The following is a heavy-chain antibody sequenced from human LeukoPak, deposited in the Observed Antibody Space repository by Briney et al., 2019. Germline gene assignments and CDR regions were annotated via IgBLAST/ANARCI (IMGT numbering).Heavy chain of an antibody. V-gene: IGHV4-4*07. CDR1: GVSISNYY. Sequence: SETLSLTCTVSGVSISNYYWSWIRQPAGKGLEWIGRIYASGSTNYNPSLKSRVTMSVDTSKNQFSLKLNSVTAADTAVYYCARDGATAAGSYFDYWGQGTLVTVSS. J-gene: IGHJ4*02. CDR2: IYASGST. D-gene: IGHD6-13*01. CDR3: ARDGATAAGSYFDY.